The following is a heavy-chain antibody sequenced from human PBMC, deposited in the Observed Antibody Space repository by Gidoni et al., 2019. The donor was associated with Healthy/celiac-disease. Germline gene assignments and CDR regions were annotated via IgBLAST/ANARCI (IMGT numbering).Heavy chain of an antibody. CDR1: GFTFSSYS. V-gene: IGHV3-48*04. J-gene: IGHJ4*02. CDR3: ARDERGSGWPYFDY. Sequence: EVQLVESGGGLVQPGGSLRLSCAASGFTFSSYSMNWVRQAPGKGLEWVSYISSSSSTIYYADSVKGRFTISRDNAKNSLYLQMNSLRAEDTAVYYCARDERGSGWPYFDYWGQGTLVTVSS. D-gene: IGHD6-19*01. CDR2: ISSSSSTI.